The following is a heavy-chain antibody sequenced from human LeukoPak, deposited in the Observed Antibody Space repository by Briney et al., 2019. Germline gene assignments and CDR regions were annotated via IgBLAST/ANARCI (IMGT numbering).Heavy chain of an antibody. D-gene: IGHD2-2*01. Sequence: PSETLSLTCTVSGGSISSSSYYWGWIRQPPGKGLEGVGSIYYSGSTYYNPSLKSRVTISVDTSKNQFSLKLSSVTAADTAVYYCARLWDVVVPAATGWFDPWGQGTLVTVSS. CDR3: ARLWDVVVPAATGWFDP. CDR1: GGSISSSSYY. V-gene: IGHV4-39*01. CDR2: IYYSGST. J-gene: IGHJ5*02.